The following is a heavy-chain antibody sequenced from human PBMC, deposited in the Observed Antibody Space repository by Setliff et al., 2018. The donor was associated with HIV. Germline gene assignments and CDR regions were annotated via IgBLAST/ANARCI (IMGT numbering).Heavy chain of an antibody. CDR1: GFTLNTYA. V-gene: IGHV3-23*01. CDR3: VRWGLPYGIDA. J-gene: IGHJ4*02. CDR2: ISGSGDIT. Sequence: GGSLRLSCAASGFTLNTYAMNWVRQAPGKGLEWVSTISGSGDITFYADSVKGLFTISTDNSKGTLYLQMSSLRAEDTAVYYCVRWGLPYGIDAWGEGTLVTVST. D-gene: IGHD3-16*01.